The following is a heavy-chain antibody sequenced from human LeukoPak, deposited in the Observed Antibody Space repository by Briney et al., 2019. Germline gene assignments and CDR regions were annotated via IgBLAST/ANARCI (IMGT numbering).Heavy chain of an antibody. Sequence: QPGGSLRLSCAASGFTFSSYSMNWVRQAPGKGLEWVSYISSSSSTIYYADSVKGRFTISRDNAKNSLYLQMNSLRAEDTAVYYCARDFFASTGDCSGGSCLPYYFDYWGQGTLVTVSS. CDR2: ISSSSSTI. CDR1: GFTFSSYS. D-gene: IGHD2-15*01. V-gene: IGHV3-48*04. J-gene: IGHJ4*02. CDR3: ARDFFASTGDCSGGSCLPYYFDY.